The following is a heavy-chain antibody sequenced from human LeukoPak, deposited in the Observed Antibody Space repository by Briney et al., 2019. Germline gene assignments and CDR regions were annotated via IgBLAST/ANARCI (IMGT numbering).Heavy chain of an antibody. V-gene: IGHV3-23*01. Sequence: GGSLRLSCAASGFTFSSYAMTWVHQAPGKGLEWVSAVSGSGDSTYYADSVKGRFTISRDNSKNTLYLQMNSLRAEDTAVYYCAKTRGRAAAGFDYWGQGTLVTVSS. CDR3: AKTRGRAAAGFDY. CDR1: GFTFSSYA. CDR2: VSGSGDST. D-gene: IGHD6-13*01. J-gene: IGHJ4*02.